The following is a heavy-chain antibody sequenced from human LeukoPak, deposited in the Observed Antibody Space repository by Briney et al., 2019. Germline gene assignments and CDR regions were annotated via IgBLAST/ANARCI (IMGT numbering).Heavy chain of an antibody. Sequence: ASVKVSCKASGYTFTGYYMHWVRQAPGQGLEWVGWINPNSGGTNYAQTFQGRVTMTRDTSISTAYMELSRLTSDDTGMYYCARDSRAPDYWGQGTLVTVSS. V-gene: IGHV1-2*02. J-gene: IGHJ4*02. CDR1: GYTFTGYY. CDR2: INPNSGGT. CDR3: ARDSRAPDY.